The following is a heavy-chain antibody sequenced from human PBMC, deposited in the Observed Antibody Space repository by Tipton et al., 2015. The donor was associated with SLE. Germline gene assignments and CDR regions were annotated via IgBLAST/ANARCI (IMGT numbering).Heavy chain of an antibody. J-gene: IGHJ3*02. CDR2: INHSGRT. D-gene: IGHD3-10*01. CDR3: ARATYYYYDAFDI. Sequence: TLSLTCAVYGGSVSGHYWSWIRQPPGKGLEWIGEINHSGRTNYNPSLKSRVTISVDTSKNQFSLKLSSVTAADTAVFYCARATYYYYDAFDIWGQGTMVTVSS. CDR1: GGSVSGHY. V-gene: IGHV4-34*01.